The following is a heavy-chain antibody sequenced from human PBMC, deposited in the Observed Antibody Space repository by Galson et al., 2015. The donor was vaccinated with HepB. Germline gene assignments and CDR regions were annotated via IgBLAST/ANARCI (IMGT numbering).Heavy chain of an antibody. D-gene: IGHD1-14*01. V-gene: IGHV1-46*01. CDR2: INPSGGST. CDR3: ARGGQGSHRGHYYYDDMDV. J-gene: IGHJ6*03. CDR1: GYTFTSYY. Sequence: AVKVSCKASGYTFTSYYMHWVRQSPLQGLEWTGIINPSGGSTSYAQKFQVRDPMTRDTSTKTVYMELNSLSTEDAAVYYCARGGQGSHRGHYYYDDMDVWGKGTTVTVSS.